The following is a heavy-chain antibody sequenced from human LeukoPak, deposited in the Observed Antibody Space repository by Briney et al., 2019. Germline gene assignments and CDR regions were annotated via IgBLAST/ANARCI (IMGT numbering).Heavy chain of an antibody. CDR1: GGTFSSYA. V-gene: IGHV1-69*13. J-gene: IGHJ3*02. D-gene: IGHD3-3*01. Sequence: ASVKVSCKASGGTFSSYAISWVRQAPGQGLEWMGGIIPIFGTANYAQKFQGRVTITADGSTSTAYMELSSLRSEDTAVYYCARDGVVGAFDIWGQGTMVTVSS. CDR2: IIPIFGTA. CDR3: ARDGVVGAFDI.